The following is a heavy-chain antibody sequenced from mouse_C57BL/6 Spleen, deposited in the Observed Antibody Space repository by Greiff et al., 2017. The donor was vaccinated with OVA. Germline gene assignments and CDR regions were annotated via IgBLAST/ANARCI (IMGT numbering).Heavy chain of an antibody. CDR2: IYPGGGYT. Sequence: QVQLQQSGAELVRPGTSVKMSCKASGYTFTNYWIGWAKQRPGHGLEWIGDIYPGGGYTNYNEKFKGKATLTADKSSSTAYMQFSSLTSEDSAIYYCARHMGGNYESPYLDYRGQGTTLTVAS. D-gene: IGHD2-1*01. CDR1: GYTFTNYW. V-gene: IGHV1-63*01. CDR3: ARHMGGNYESPYLDY. J-gene: IGHJ2*01.